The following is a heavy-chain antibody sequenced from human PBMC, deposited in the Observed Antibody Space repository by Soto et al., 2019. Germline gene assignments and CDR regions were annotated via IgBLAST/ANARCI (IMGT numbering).Heavy chain of an antibody. CDR3: ARVRSYGPYYFDY. V-gene: IGHV4-59*01. D-gene: IGHD3-16*01. CDR2: ISYSGST. J-gene: IGHJ4*02. Sequence: PSETLSLTCTVSGGSMSSYYWSWIRQPPGKGLEWIGYISYSGSTNYHPSLKSRVTMSVDTSKNQFSLKLSSVTAADTAVYYCARVRSYGPYYFDYLGQGTLVTVSS. CDR1: GGSMSSYY.